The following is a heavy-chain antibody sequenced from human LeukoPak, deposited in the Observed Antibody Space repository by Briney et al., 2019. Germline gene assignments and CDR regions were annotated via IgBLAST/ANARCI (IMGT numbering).Heavy chain of an antibody. V-gene: IGHV4-34*01. D-gene: IGHD4-17*01. CDR1: GGSFSGYY. CDR2: INHSGST. J-gene: IGHJ4*02. Sequence: PSETLSLTCAVYGGSFSGYYWSWIRQPPGKGLEWIGEINHSGSTNYNPSLKSRVTISADTSKNQFSLKLSSVTAADTAVYYCARDPMTTVTTFDYWGQGTLVTVSS. CDR3: ARDPMTTVTTFDY.